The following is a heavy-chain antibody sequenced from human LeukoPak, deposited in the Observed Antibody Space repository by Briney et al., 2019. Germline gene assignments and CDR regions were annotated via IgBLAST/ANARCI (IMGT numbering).Heavy chain of an antibody. CDR2: INQRGST. CDR3: ARAATALPGV. J-gene: IGHJ4*02. D-gene: IGHD6-13*01. Sequence: PSESLSLTCAVYGGSFSGYYWSWIRQPPGKGLEWIGEINQRGSTNYNPCLKSRVTISVDTSKNQFSLKLSSVTAADTAVYYCARAATALPGVWGQGTLVTVSS. CDR1: GGSFSGYY. V-gene: IGHV4-34*01.